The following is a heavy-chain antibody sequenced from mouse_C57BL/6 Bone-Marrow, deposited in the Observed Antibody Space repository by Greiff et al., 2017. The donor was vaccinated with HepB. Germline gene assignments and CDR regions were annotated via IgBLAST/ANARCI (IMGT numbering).Heavy chain of an antibody. V-gene: IGHV1-64*01. Sequence: VQLQQPGAELVKPGASVKLSCKASGYTFTSYWMHWVKQRPGQGLEWIGMIHPNSGSTNYNEKFKSKATLTVDKSSSTAYMQLSSLTSEDSAVYYCARGGGYDGDWFAYWGQGTLVTVSA. D-gene: IGHD2-2*01. J-gene: IGHJ3*01. CDR3: ARGGGYDGDWFAY. CDR1: GYTFTSYW. CDR2: IHPNSGST.